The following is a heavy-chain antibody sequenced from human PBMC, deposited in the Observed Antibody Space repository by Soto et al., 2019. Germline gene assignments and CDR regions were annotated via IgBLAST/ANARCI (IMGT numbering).Heavy chain of an antibody. CDR3: ARAQRTGDLNWFDP. CDR2: IYYSGST. D-gene: IGHD7-27*01. J-gene: IGHJ5*02. Sequence: SEPLSLTCTVSGGSISSYYWSWIRQPPGKGLEWIGYIYYSGSTNYNPSLKSRVTISVDTSKNQFSLKLSSVTAADTAVYYSARAQRTGDLNWFDPWGQGTLVTVSS. V-gene: IGHV4-59*01. CDR1: GGSISSYY.